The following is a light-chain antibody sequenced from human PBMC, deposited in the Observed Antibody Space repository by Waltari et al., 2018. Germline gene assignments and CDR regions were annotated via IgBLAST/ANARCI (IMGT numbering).Light chain of an antibody. CDR2: AAS. J-gene: IGKJ1*01. CDR1: HSVSSNN. CDR3: QQYANSPRT. V-gene: IGKV3-20*01. Sequence: EIVLKQSPGTLSLSPGDRATISCRASHSVSSNNLAWYQQKPGQAPRLLIYAASSRATGITDRFSGSWSGTDFTLTISRVEPEDFAVYYCQQYANSPRTFGQGTKVEIK.